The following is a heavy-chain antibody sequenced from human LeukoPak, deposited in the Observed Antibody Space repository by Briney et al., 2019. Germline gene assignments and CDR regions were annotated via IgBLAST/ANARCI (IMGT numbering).Heavy chain of an antibody. CDR3: AREEVAGSFDY. Sequence: PSETLSLTCTVSGGSISSYYWSWIRQPPGQGLEWIGYIYYSGSTNYNPSLKSRVTISVDTSKNQFSLKLSSVTAADTAVYYCAREEVAGSFDYWGQGTLVTVSS. D-gene: IGHD6-19*01. V-gene: IGHV4-59*01. CDR2: IYYSGST. J-gene: IGHJ4*02. CDR1: GGSISSYY.